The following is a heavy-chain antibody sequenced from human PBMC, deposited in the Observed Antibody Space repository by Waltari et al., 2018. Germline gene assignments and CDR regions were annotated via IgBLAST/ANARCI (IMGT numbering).Heavy chain of an antibody. V-gene: IGHV4-61*02. CDR1: GGSISSGSYY. J-gene: IGHJ3*02. CDR3: ARERGGSSWANDAFDI. CDR2: IYTSGST. Sequence: QVQLQESGPGLVKPSQTLSLTCTVSGGSISSGSYYWSWIRQPAGKGLEWIGRIYTSGSTNDNPALKSRVTISVDTAKNQVSLKLSSVTAADTAVYYCARERGGSSWANDAFDIWGQGTMVTVSS. D-gene: IGHD6-13*01.